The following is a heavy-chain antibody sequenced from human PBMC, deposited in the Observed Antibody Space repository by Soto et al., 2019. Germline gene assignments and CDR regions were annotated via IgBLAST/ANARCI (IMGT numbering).Heavy chain of an antibody. CDR2: IIPIFGTA. J-gene: IGHJ6*02. CDR3: ARGRSYRDGYKTYCYGMDV. Sequence: QVQLVQSGAEVKKPGSSVKVSCKASGGTFSSYAISWVRQAPGQGLEWMGGIIPIFGTANYAQKFQGRVTITADESTSTAYMELSSLRSEDTAVYYCARGRSYRDGYKTYCYGMDVWGQGTTVTVSS. V-gene: IGHV1-69*01. D-gene: IGHD5-12*01. CDR1: GGTFSSYA.